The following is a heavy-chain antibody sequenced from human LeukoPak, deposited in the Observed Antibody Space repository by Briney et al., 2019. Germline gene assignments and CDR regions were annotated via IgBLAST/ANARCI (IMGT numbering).Heavy chain of an antibody. J-gene: IGHJ6*02. Sequence: QPGRSLRLSCAASGFTFSSYGMHWVRQAPGKGLEWVAVIWYDGSNKYYADSVKGRSTISRDNSKNTLYLQMNSLRVEDTAVYYCARSANWRSHYYYGMGVWGQGTTVTVSS. D-gene: IGHD1-1*01. CDR2: IWYDGSNK. CDR1: GFTFSSYG. CDR3: ARSANWRSHYYYGMGV. V-gene: IGHV3-33*01.